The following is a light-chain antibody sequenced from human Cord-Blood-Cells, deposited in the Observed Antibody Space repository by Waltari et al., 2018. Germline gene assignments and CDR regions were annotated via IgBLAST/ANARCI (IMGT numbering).Light chain of an antibody. CDR1: SSDVGGYNY. CDR2: EVS. V-gene: IGLV2-14*01. J-gene: IGLJ2*01. CDR3: SSYTSSSTVV. Sequence: QSALTQPASVSRSPGQSITIPCTGTSSDVGGYNYVSWYQQHPGKAPKLMIYEVSNRPSGVSNRFSGSKSGNTASLTISGLQAEDEADYYCSSYTSSSTVVFGGGTKLTVL.